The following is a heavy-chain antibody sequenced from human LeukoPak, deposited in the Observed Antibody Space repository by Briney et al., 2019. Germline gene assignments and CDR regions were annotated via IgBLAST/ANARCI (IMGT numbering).Heavy chain of an antibody. CDR1: GYTFTTYG. CDR2: ISTYNGNT. Sequence: ASVKVSCKASGYTFTTYGINWVRQAPGQGLEWMGWISTYNGNTNYAQKLQGRVTMTTDTSTSTVYMELRSLRSDDTAVYYCARGKSSGSFDYWGQGTLVTVSS. CDR3: ARGKSSGSFDY. D-gene: IGHD3-22*01. J-gene: IGHJ4*02. V-gene: IGHV1-18*01.